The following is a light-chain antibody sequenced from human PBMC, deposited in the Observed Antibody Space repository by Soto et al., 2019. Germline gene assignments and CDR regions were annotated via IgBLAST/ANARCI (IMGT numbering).Light chain of an antibody. V-gene: IGLV4-69*01. J-gene: IGLJ3*02. CDR3: QTWGTGVWV. Sequence: QLVLTQSPSASASLGASVKLTCTLSSEHSNYAIAWYQQQPEKGPRYLMKLATDGSHTKGDGIPDRFSGSSSGAERYLTIPSRQSEDESDYYCQTWGTGVWVFGGGTKLTLL. CDR2: LATDGSH. CDR1: SEHSNYA.